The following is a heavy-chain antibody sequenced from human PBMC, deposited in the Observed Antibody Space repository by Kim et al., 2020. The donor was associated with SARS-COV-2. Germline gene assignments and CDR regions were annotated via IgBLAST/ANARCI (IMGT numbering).Heavy chain of an antibody. J-gene: IGHJ4*02. CDR2: IIAILGIA. CDR3: ARDTYYYDSSGYSDY. D-gene: IGHD3-22*01. V-gene: IGHV1-69*04. CDR1: GYTFSNYA. Sequence: SVKVSCKASGYTFSNYAISWVRQAPGQGLEWMGRIIAILGIANYAQKFQGRVTMTTDKATSTAYMELRSLTSEDTAVYYCARDTYYYDSSGYSDYWGQG.